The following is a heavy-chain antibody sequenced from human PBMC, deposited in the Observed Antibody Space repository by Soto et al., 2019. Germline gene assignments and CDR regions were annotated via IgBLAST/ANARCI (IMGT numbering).Heavy chain of an antibody. CDR2: IYSGGST. V-gene: IGHV3-66*01. Sequence: GGSLRLSCAASGFTVSSNYMSWVRQAPGKGLEWVSVIYSGGSTYYADSVKGRFTISRDNSKNTLYLQMNSLRAEDTAVYYCARDMAVAGKGGNYYFDYWGQGTLVTVSS. CDR1: GFTVSSNY. D-gene: IGHD6-19*01. J-gene: IGHJ4*02. CDR3: ARDMAVAGKGGNYYFDY.